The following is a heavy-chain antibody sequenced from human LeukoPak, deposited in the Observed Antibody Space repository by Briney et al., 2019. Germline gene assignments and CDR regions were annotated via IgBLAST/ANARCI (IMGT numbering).Heavy chain of an antibody. CDR3: ARDLIPSIAEAGIRNYYYYMDV. Sequence: ASVKVSCKASGYTFTGYYMHWVRQAPGQGLEWMGWINPNSGGTNYAQKFQGRVTMTRDTSISTAYMELSRLRSDDTAVYYCARDLIPSIAEAGIRNYYYYMDVWGKGTTVTVSS. J-gene: IGHJ6*03. CDR1: GYTFTGYY. CDR2: INPNSGGT. V-gene: IGHV1-2*02. D-gene: IGHD6-13*01.